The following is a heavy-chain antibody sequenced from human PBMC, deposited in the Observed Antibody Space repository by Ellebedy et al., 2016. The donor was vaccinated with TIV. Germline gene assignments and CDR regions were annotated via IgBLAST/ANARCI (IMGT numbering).Heavy chain of an antibody. CDR3: AMETSGWIDH. Sequence: GGSLRLXXAASGFKFEDYAMHWVRQAPGKGLEWVSHIRWNSDTIGYADSVKGRFTISRDNAKNSLYLEMNSLRVEDTGLYYCAMETSGWIDHWGQGTLVTVSS. D-gene: IGHD6-19*01. CDR2: IRWNSDTI. J-gene: IGHJ4*02. V-gene: IGHV3-9*01. CDR1: GFKFEDYA.